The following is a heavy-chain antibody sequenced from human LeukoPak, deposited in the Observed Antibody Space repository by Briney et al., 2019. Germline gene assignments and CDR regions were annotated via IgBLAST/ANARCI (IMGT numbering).Heavy chain of an antibody. J-gene: IGHJ4*02. Sequence: GGSLRLSCAASGFTFSSYAMSWVPQAPGKGLEWVSAISGSGGSTYYADSVKGRFTISRDNSKNTLYLQMNSLRAEDTAVYYCAKATYYDFWSGYYLVYWGQGTLVTVSS. CDR2: ISGSGGST. CDR1: GFTFSSYA. D-gene: IGHD3-3*01. CDR3: AKATYYDFWSGYYLVY. V-gene: IGHV3-23*01.